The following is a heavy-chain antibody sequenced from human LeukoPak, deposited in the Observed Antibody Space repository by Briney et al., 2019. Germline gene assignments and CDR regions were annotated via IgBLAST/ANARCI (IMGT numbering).Heavy chain of an antibody. CDR2: IYSGGTT. CDR3: ARGPVTKFEI. CDR1: GFTFYSYA. V-gene: IGHV3-53*01. Sequence: GGSLRLSCAASGFTFYSYAMSWVRQAPGKGLEWVSVIYSGGTTYYADSVKGRFTISRDNSNNTLYLQMNSLRAEDTAVYYCARGPVTKFEIWGQGTILTVSS. D-gene: IGHD4-17*01. J-gene: IGHJ3*02.